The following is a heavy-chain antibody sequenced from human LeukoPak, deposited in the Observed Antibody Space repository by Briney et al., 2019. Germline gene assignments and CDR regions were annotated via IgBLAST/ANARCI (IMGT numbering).Heavy chain of an antibody. CDR3: ARESRRAHDY. Sequence: GGSLRLSCAASGFTFSNYWMTWVRQALGKGLVWVSLISADGSQTYYADSVKGRFTISRDNAKNTLYLQMNSLRGDDTAVYFCARESRRAHDYWGQGTLVTVSS. V-gene: IGHV3-74*01. CDR1: GFTFSNYW. J-gene: IGHJ4*02. CDR2: ISADGSQT.